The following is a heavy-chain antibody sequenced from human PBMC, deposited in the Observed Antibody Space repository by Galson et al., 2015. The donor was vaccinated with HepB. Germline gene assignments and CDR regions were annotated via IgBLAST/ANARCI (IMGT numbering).Heavy chain of an antibody. Sequence: SVKVSCKASGGTFSSYAISWVRQAPGQGLEWMGGIIPIFGTANYAQKFQGRVTITADESTSTAYMELSSLRSEDTAVYYCARGPSDIVRAMDVWGQGTTVTVSS. CDR2: IIPIFGTA. CDR1: GGTFSSYA. CDR3: ARGPSDIVRAMDV. J-gene: IGHJ6*02. D-gene: IGHD3-9*01. V-gene: IGHV1-69*13.